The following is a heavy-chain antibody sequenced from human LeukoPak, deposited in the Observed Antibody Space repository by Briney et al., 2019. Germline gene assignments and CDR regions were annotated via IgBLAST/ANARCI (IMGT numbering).Heavy chain of an antibody. D-gene: IGHD3-10*01. CDR2: IYHSGST. CDR3: ARCITMVRGVISNYYYYYGMDV. Sequence: SETLSLTCAVSGGSISSSNWWSWVRQPPGKGLEWIGEIYHSGSTNYNPSLKSRVTISVDKSKNQFSLKLSSVIAADTAVYYCARCITMVRGVISNYYYYYGMDVWGKGTTVTVSS. V-gene: IGHV4-4*02. J-gene: IGHJ6*04. CDR1: GGSISSSNW.